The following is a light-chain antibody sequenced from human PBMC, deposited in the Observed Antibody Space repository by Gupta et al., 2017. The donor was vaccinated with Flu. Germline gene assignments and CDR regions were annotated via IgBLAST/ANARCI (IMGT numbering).Light chain of an antibody. CDR3: NSDGDAIV. J-gene: IGLJ2*01. CDR1: GSDGGAYNY. V-gene: IGLV2-11*01. CDR2: DVK. Sequence: QSALPQPRSVSGSPGPSVAISCPGTGSDGGAYNYVPWYPQYPGPAPKPIIYDVKKPPSGVPDGSTGATSGTTASLTLAGLQAADEDDYHCNSDGDAIVFGGGTRLTVL.